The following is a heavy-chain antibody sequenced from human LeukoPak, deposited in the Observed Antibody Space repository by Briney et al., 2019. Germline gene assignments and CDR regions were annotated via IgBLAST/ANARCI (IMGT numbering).Heavy chain of an antibody. CDR2: IYYTGST. D-gene: IGHD6-19*01. V-gene: IGHV4-59*01. Sequence: SETLSLTCTVSGGSISSYYWSWIRQPPGKGLEWIGYIYYTGSTNYNPSLKSRVTILVDTSKNQFSLKLTSVTAADTAVYYCARVPSSGSYRDAFDIWGQGTMVTVSS. J-gene: IGHJ3*02. CDR1: GGSISSYY. CDR3: ARVPSSGSYRDAFDI.